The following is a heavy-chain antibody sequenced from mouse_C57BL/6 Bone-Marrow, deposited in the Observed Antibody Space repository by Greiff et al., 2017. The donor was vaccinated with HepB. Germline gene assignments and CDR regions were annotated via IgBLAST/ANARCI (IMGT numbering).Heavy chain of an antibody. V-gene: IGHV5-12*01. CDR1: GFTFSDYY. CDR2: ISNGGGST. J-gene: IGHJ2*01. D-gene: IGHD3-2*02. Sequence: EVQGVESGGGLVQPGGSLKLSCAASGFTFSDYYMYWVRQTPEKRLEWVAYISNGGGSTYYPDTVKGRFTISRDNAKNTLYLQMSRLKSADTAMYDCERQSSGYYFDYWGQGTTLTVSS. CDR3: ERQSSGYYFDY.